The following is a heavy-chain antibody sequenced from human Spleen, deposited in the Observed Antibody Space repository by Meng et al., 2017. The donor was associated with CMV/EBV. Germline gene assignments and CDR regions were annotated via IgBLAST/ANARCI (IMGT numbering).Heavy chain of an antibody. CDR2: ISSGGTTI. Sequence: LSLTCVASGSTFSSYEVNWVRQAPGKGLEWISYISSGGTTIYYADSVRGRFTISRDNAENSLYLQMNSLRAEDTAIYYCARVPYYYDFWSGHDYYFDYWGQGTLVTVSS. V-gene: IGHV3-48*03. D-gene: IGHD3-3*01. CDR1: GSTFSSYE. J-gene: IGHJ4*02. CDR3: ARVPYYYDFWSGHDYYFDY.